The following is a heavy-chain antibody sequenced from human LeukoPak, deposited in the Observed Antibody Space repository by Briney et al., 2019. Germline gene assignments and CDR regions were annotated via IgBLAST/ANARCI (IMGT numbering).Heavy chain of an antibody. V-gene: IGHV4-34*01. D-gene: IGHD2-2*01. CDR3: ARGRGVVVPAADDY. Sequence: PSETLPLTCAVYGGSFSGYYWSWIRQPPGKGLEWIGEINHSGSTNYNPSLKSRVTISVDTSKNQFSLKLSSVTAADTAVYYCARGRGVVVPAADDYWGQGTLVTVSS. CDR1: GGSFSGYY. CDR2: INHSGST. J-gene: IGHJ4*02.